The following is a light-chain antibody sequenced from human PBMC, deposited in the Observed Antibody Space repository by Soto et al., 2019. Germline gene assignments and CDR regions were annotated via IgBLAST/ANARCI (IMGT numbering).Light chain of an antibody. V-gene: IGKV3-11*01. Sequence: EIVMTQSPSTLSASPGERATLSCRASQSVSSHLAWYQQRPGQAPRLLIYDASNRATGIPAGFSGSGSGTDFTLTISSLEPEDIAVYYCQHRMNWPLTFGQGTRLEI. CDR3: QHRMNWPLT. J-gene: IGKJ5*01. CDR1: QSVSSH. CDR2: DAS.